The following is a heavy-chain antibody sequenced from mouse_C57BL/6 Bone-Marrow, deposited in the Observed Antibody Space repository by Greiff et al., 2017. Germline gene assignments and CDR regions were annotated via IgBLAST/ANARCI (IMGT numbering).Heavy chain of an antibody. CDR2: INPNNGGT. CDR3: ARGVTTVVADY. J-gene: IGHJ2*01. CDR1: GYTFTDYN. D-gene: IGHD1-1*01. V-gene: IGHV1-22*01. Sequence: VQLQQSGPELVKPGASVKMSCKASGYTFTDYNMHWVKQSHGKSLEWIGYINPNNGGTSSNQKFKGKATLTVNKSSSTAYMELRSLTSEDYAVYYCARGVTTVVADYWGQGTTLTVSS.